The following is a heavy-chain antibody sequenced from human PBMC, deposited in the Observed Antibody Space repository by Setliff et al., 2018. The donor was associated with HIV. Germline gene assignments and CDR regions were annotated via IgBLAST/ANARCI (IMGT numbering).Heavy chain of an antibody. J-gene: IGHJ4*02. CDR3: ATDCAVVGGTGSLDS. Sequence: GGSLRLSCAASGFTFSSYGMHWVRQAPGKGLEWVAFIRYDGSNKNYTDSVKGRFTISRDNFKNTVYLQMNSLRVEDTAVYYCATDCAVVGGTGSLDSWGQGTLVTVSS. CDR1: GFTFSSYG. V-gene: IGHV3-30*02. D-gene: IGHD1-26*01. CDR2: IRYDGSNK.